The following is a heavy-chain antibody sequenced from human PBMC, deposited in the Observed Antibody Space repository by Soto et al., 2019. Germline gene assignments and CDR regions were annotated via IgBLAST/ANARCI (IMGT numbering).Heavy chain of an antibody. CDR3: ARNCISTSCYPYYYGMDV. CDR2: ISAYNGNT. D-gene: IGHD2-2*01. CDR1: GYTFTSYA. V-gene: IGHV1-18*01. Sequence: ASVKVSCKASGYTFTSYAMHWVRQAPGQRLEWMGWISAYNGNTNYAQKLQGRVTMTTDTSTSTAYMELRSLRSDDTAVYYCARNCISTSCYPYYYGMDVWGQGTTVTV. J-gene: IGHJ6*02.